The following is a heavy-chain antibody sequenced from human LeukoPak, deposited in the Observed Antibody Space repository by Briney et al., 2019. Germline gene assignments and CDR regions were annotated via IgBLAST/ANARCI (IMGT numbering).Heavy chain of an antibody. CDR2: TYYRSKWYN. CDR1: GDSVSSNRAS. J-gene: IGHJ4*02. Sequence: SQTLSPTCAISGDSVSSNRASWNWLRQSPSRGLEWLGRTYYRSKWYNDYAVSVKSRITISPDTSKNQFSLQLNSVTPEDTAVYYCARDLSLAMFEWGQGTLVTVSS. V-gene: IGHV6-1*01. CDR3: ARDLSLAMFE. D-gene: IGHD6-6*01.